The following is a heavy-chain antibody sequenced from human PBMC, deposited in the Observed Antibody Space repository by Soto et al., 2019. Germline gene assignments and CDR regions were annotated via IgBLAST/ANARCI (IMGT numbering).Heavy chain of an antibody. CDR1: GFTFSSYA. V-gene: IGHV3-23*01. Sequence: GGSLRLSCAASGFTFSSYAMSWVRQAPGKGLEWVSAISGSGGSTYYADSVKGRFTISRDNSKNTLYLQMNSLRAEDTAVYYCAKSPTDIVVVPAAATKFSSWYYFDYWGQGTLVTVSS. D-gene: IGHD2-2*01. CDR3: AKSPTDIVVVPAAATKFSSWYYFDY. CDR2: ISGSGGST. J-gene: IGHJ4*02.